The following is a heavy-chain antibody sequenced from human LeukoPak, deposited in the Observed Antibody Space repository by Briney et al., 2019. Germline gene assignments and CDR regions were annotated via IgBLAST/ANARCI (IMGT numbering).Heavy chain of an antibody. D-gene: IGHD3-10*01. CDR2: VDPEDGET. Sequence: GASVKVSCKVSGYTFTDYYTHWVQQAPGKGLEWMGLVDPEDGETIYAEKFQGRVTITADTSTDTAYMELSSLRSEDTAVYYCAIRMVRGVIHTNWGQGTLVTVSS. J-gene: IGHJ4*02. CDR1: GYTFTDYY. CDR3: AIRMVRGVIHTN. V-gene: IGHV1-69-2*01.